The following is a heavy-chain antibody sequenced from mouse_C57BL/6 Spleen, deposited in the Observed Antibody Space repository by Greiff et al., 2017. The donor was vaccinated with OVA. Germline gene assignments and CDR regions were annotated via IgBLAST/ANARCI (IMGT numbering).Heavy chain of an antibody. CDR1: GYAFSSSW. J-gene: IGHJ4*01. CDR2: IYPGDGDT. D-gene: IGHD2-1*01. CDR3: ARDYYGNYDAMDY. V-gene: IGHV1-82*01. Sequence: VQLVESGPELVKPGASVKISCKASGYAFSSSWMNWVKQRPGKGLEWIGRIYPGDGDTNYNGKFKGKATLTADKSSSTAYMQLSSLTSEDSAVYFCARDYYGNYDAMDYWGQGTSVTVSS.